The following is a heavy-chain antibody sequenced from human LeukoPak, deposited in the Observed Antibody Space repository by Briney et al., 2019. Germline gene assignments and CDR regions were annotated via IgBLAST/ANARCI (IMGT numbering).Heavy chain of an antibody. Sequence: GGSLRLSCAASGFTFSGSAMHWVRQASGKGLKWVGRIRSKANCYATAYAASVKGRFTISRDDSRNTAYLQMNSLKTEDTAVYYCTAREYYYDSSGYSTRWYFDLWGRGTLVTVSS. CDR3: TAREYYYDSSGYSTRWYFDL. V-gene: IGHV3-73*01. CDR2: IRSKANCYAT. CDR1: GFTFSGSA. D-gene: IGHD3-22*01. J-gene: IGHJ2*01.